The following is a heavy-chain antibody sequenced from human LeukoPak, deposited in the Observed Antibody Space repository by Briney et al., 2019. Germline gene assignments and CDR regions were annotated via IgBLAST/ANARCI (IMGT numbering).Heavy chain of an antibody. V-gene: IGHV4-59*01. CDR3: ARVTDYDFWSGRRGGAFDL. D-gene: IGHD3-3*01. CDR2: IYYTGDT. Sequence: KPSETLSLTCTVSGGSITDYYWGWIRQPPGKGLEWIGYIYYTGDTIDNPSLNSRLTMSLDTSKSQFSLKLNFVTAADTALYYCARVTDYDFWSGRRGGAFDLWGHGTLVTVSS. CDR1: GGSITDYY. J-gene: IGHJ3*01.